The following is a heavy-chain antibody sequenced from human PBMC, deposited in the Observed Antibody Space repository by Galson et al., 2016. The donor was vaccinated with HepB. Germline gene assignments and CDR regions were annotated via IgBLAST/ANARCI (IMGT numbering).Heavy chain of an antibody. Sequence: ETLSLTCTVSGGSISTYYWTWIRQPPGKGLEWVSTVSSDSLSKYYADSVGGRFTVSRDNVNNALFLQMNSLRADDTGAYYCARDRGYWGMDVWGQGTPVPISS. D-gene: IGHD6-25*01. CDR1: GGSISTYY. CDR2: VSSDSLSK. CDR3: ARDRGYWGMDV. J-gene: IGHJ6*02. V-gene: IGHV3-21*03.